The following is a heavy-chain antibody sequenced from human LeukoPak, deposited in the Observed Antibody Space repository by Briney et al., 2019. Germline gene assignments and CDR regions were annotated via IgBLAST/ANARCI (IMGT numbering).Heavy chain of an antibody. V-gene: IGHV1-2*02. Sequence: GASVKVSCKASGYTFTSYGISWVRQAPGQGLEWMGWINPNSGGTHFAQKFQGRVTMTRDTSISTAYMELSRLRSDDTAMYYCARDDSLSTSWAGGFDDWGQGALVTVSS. CDR1: GYTFTSYG. CDR3: ARDDSLSTSWAGGFDD. J-gene: IGHJ4*02. D-gene: IGHD6-6*01. CDR2: INPNSGGT.